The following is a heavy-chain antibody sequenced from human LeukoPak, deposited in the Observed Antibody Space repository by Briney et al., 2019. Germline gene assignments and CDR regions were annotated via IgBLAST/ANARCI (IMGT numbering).Heavy chain of an antibody. Sequence: ASVKVSCKASGYTFTSYGISWVRQAPGQGLEWMGWISAYNGNTNYAQKLQGRVTMTTDTSTSTAYMELRSLRSDDTAVYYCARDSVYSSSWLSISVVDCWGQGTLVTVSS. CDR1: GYTFTSYG. J-gene: IGHJ4*02. CDR2: ISAYNGNT. CDR3: ARDSVYSSSWLSISVVDC. V-gene: IGHV1-18*01. D-gene: IGHD6-13*01.